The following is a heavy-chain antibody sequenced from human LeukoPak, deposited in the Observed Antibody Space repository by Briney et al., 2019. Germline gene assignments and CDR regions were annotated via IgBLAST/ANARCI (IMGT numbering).Heavy chain of an antibody. CDR3: ARSGIAAAGTGYYYGMDV. Sequence: GSLRLSCVASGFTFSNYAMSWVRQAPGKGLEWVSSISSSSSYIYYADSVRGRFTISRDNAKNSLYLQMNSLRAEDTAVYCCARSGIAAAGTGYYYGMDVWGQGTTVTVSS. CDR2: ISSSSSYI. J-gene: IGHJ6*02. CDR1: GFTFSNYA. D-gene: IGHD6-13*01. V-gene: IGHV3-21*01.